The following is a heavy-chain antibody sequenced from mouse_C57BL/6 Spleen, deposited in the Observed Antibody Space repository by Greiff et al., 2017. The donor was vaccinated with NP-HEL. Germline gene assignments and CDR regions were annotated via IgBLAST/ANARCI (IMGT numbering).Heavy chain of an antibody. V-gene: IGHV1-55*01. CDR2: IYPGSGST. Sequence: QVQLQQPGAELVKPGASVKMSCKASGYTFTSYWITWVKQRPGQGLEWIGDIYPGSGSTNYNEKFKSKATLTVDTSSSTAYMQLSSLTSEDSAVYYCARGDYDYVLYAMDYWGQGTSVTVSS. J-gene: IGHJ4*01. CDR1: GYTFTSYW. D-gene: IGHD2-4*01. CDR3: ARGDYDYVLYAMDY.